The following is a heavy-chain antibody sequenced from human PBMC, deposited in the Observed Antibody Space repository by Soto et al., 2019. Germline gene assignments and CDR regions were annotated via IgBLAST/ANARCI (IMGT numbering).Heavy chain of an antibody. Sequence: GESLKISCKGSGYSFTSYWIGWVRQMPGKGLEWMGIIYPGDSDTRYSPSFQGQVTISADKSISTAYLQWSSLKASDTAMYYCASLGGMYYYDSSAFDIWGQGTMVTVSS. D-gene: IGHD3-22*01. CDR3: ASLGGMYYYDSSAFDI. V-gene: IGHV5-51*01. J-gene: IGHJ3*02. CDR2: IYPGDSDT. CDR1: GYSFTSYW.